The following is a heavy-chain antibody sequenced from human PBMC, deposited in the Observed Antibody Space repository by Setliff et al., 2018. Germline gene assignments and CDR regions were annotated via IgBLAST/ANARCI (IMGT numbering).Heavy chain of an antibody. Sequence: SETLSLTCTVSGGSISSHYWSWIRQPPGKGLEWIGYIYYSGSTNYNPSLKSRVTISVDTSKNQFSLKLSSVTAADTAVYYCANHNPARWAVYTTPIDSWGQGTLVTVSS. CDR1: GGSISSHY. J-gene: IGHJ4*02. CDR3: ANHNPARWAVYTTPIDS. V-gene: IGHV4-59*08. CDR2: IYYSGST. D-gene: IGHD6-19*01.